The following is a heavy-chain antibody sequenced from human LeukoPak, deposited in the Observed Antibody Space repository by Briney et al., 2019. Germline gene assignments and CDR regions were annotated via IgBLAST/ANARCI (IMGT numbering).Heavy chain of an antibody. CDR1: GYSISSDYY. Sequence: SETLSLTCTVSGYSISSDYYWGWILQSPGKGLEWIASIYHSGSTYYNPSLKSRVTISIDTSKNQFSLKLSSVTAADTAVYYCARVGIDSGSFADFDYWGQGTLVTVSS. CDR2: IYHSGST. CDR3: ARVGIDSGSFADFDY. D-gene: IGHD1-26*01. V-gene: IGHV4-38-2*02. J-gene: IGHJ4*02.